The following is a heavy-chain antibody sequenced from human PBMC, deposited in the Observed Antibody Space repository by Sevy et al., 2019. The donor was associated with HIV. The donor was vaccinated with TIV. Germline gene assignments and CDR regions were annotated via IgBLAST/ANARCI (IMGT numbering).Heavy chain of an antibody. J-gene: IGHJ4*02. CDR1: GFDFSSHW. Sequence: GGSLRLSCEASGFDFSSHWMQWVRQAPGKGLVWVSRMNTDGSSTNYADSVKGRFTISRDNAKNTRYLEMNNLRDEDTALYYCATPRFDFWGPGILVTVSS. CDR3: ATPRFDF. V-gene: IGHV3-74*01. CDR2: MNTDGSST.